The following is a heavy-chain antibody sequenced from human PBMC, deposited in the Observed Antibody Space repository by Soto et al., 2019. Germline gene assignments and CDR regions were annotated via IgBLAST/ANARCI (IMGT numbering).Heavy chain of an antibody. CDR1: GDSISSYY. CDR2: ISYTGST. Sequence: QVQLQESRPGLVKSSETLSLTCTVSGDSISSYYWSWIRQPPGKGLERARYISYTGSTIYNPYLESRATISIDTSKNQGSMSLSSVTVADLAMYYCASVGELPVWFGLGGRGTLVTVSS. D-gene: IGHD3-10*01. CDR3: ASVGELPVWFGL. J-gene: IGHJ5*02. V-gene: IGHV4-59*13.